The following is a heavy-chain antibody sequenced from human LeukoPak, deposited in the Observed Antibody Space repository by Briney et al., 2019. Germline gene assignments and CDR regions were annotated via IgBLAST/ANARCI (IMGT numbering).Heavy chain of an antibody. V-gene: IGHV4-39*01. J-gene: IGHJ5*02. CDR1: GGSISSSSYY. Sequence: SETLSLTXTVSGGSISSSSYYWGWIRQPPGTGLEWIGSIYYSGSTYYNPSLKSRVTISVDTSKNQFSLKLSSVTAADTAVYYCARSIVVATDYWFDPWGQGTLVTVSS. CDR2: IYYSGST. D-gene: IGHD2-2*01. CDR3: ARSIVVATDYWFDP.